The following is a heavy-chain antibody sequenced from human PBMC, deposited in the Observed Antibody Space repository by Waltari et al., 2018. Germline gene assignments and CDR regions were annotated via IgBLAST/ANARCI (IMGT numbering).Heavy chain of an antibody. CDR3: ARVYYYDSSGYYSRSFDY. Sequence: EVQLVQSGAEVKKPGESLKISCKGSGYSFTSYWIGWVRQMHGKGLEWMGIIYPGDSYTIYSPSFQGQVTISADKSISTAYLQWSSLKASDTAMYYCARVYYYDSSGYYSRSFDYWGQGTLVTVSS. CDR2: IYPGDSYT. J-gene: IGHJ4*02. V-gene: IGHV5-51*03. D-gene: IGHD3-22*01. CDR1: GYSFTSYW.